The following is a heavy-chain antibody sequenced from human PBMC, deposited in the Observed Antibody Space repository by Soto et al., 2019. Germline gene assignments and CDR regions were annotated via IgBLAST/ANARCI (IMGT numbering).Heavy chain of an antibody. D-gene: IGHD2-8*01. Sequence: TVSRNCVVSGGCISSYYWSWIRQPAGKGLEWIGRIYTSGSTNYNPSLKSRVTMSVDTSKNQFSLKLSSVTAADTAVYYCARARMADWFDPWGQGTLVTVSS. J-gene: IGHJ5*02. CDR1: GGCISSYY. CDR2: IYTSGST. V-gene: IGHV4-4*07. CDR3: ARARMADWFDP.